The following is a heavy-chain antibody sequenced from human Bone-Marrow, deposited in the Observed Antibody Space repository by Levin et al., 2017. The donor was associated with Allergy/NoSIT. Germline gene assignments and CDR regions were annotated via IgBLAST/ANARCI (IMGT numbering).Heavy chain of an antibody. CDR2: TYSGGTT. D-gene: IGHD1-20*01. CDR3: ARDNFDTPGELDY. V-gene: IGHV3-53*01. CDR1: GFVVSRNH. J-gene: IGHJ4*02. Sequence: GESLKISCAASGFVVSRNHMSWVRQAPGKGLEWLSVTYSGGTTFYRDSVKDRFTITRDNFKNTLYLQMRSLRAEDTAIYYCARDNFDTPGELDYWGQGTMVTVSS.